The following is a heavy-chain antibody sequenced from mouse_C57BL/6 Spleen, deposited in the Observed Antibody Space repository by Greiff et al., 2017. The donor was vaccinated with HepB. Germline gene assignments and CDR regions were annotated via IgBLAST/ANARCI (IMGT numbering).Heavy chain of an antibody. CDR1: GYTFTDYY. V-gene: IGHV1-19*01. J-gene: IGHJ4*01. D-gene: IGHD1-1*01. Sequence: QLQQSGPVLVKPGASVKMSCKASGYTFTDYYMNWVKQSHGKSLEWIGVINPYNGGTSYNQKFKGKATLTVDKSSSTAYMELNSLTSEDSAVYYCAREGAITTVVAPGAMDYWGQGTSVTVSS. CDR3: AREGAITTVVAPGAMDY. CDR2: INPYNGGT.